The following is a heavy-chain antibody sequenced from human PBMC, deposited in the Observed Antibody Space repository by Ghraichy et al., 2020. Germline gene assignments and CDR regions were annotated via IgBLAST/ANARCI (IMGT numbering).Heavy chain of an antibody. V-gene: IGHV4-59*11. D-gene: IGHD3-16*01. J-gene: IGHJ6*02. CDR2: IYHTGSR. CDR1: GDSITSHS. Sequence: SETLSLTCTVSGDSITSHSWSWIRQPPGEGLEWIGFIYHTGSRKYNPSLKGRVTLSVDTSKNQFSLKLRSVTAADTAVYYCARDMRLGDNDYYNGMDVWGQGTTVTVSS. CDR3: ARDMRLGDNDYYNGMDV.